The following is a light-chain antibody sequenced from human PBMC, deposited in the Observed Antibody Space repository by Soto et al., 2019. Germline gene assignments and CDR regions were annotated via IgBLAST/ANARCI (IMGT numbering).Light chain of an antibody. V-gene: IGKV3-15*01. CDR2: GAS. CDR3: QQYTFYST. J-gene: IGKJ1*01. CDR1: QNVARP. Sequence: EIVLRPSPATLSLSPGETATLSCRASQNVARPSLAWYQQIPGQAPRLLIYGASTRATGIPVRFSGSGSGTEFTLTISSLQPDDFATYYCQQYTFYSTFGQGTKVDIK.